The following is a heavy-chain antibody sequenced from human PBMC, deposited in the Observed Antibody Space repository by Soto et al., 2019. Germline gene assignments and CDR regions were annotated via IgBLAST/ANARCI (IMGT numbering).Heavy chain of an antibody. CDR1: GGSISSSYW. Sequence: SETLSLTCAVSGGSISSSYWWSWVRQPPGKGLEWIGEIYHSGSTNYNTSLKSRVTISVDKSKNQFSLRVTSVTAADTAVYYCARVSGSYYYGMDVWGQGTTVTVSS. V-gene: IGHV4-4*02. CDR2: IYHSGST. CDR3: ARVSGSYYYGMDV. J-gene: IGHJ6*02.